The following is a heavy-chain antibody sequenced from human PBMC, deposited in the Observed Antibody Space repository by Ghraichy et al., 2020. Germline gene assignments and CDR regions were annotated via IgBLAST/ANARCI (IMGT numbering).Heavy chain of an antibody. CDR2: ISSNSNFI. Sequence: GGSLRLSCAASGFTLSDYYMTWIRQAPGKGLEWVSHISSNSNFIKYADSVKGRFTISRDNAKNSLFLQMNSLRAEDTAEYYCARYSSSWYSDYWGQGTLVTVSS. D-gene: IGHD6-13*01. CDR3: ARYSSSWYSDY. CDR1: GFTLSDYY. V-gene: IGHV3-11*06. J-gene: IGHJ4*02.